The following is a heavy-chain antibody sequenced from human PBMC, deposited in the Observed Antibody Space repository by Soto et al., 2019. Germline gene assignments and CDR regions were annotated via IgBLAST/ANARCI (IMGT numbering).Heavy chain of an antibody. CDR3: ARVNYRYYYYMDV. CDR2: IKQDGSEK. Sequence: GGSLRLSCAASGFTFSSYWMSWVRQAPGKGLEWVANIKQDGSEKYYVDSVKGRFTISRDNAKNSLYLQMNSLRAEDTAVYYCARVNYRYYYYMDVWGKGTTVTVSS. V-gene: IGHV3-7*01. CDR1: GFTFSSYW. J-gene: IGHJ6*03.